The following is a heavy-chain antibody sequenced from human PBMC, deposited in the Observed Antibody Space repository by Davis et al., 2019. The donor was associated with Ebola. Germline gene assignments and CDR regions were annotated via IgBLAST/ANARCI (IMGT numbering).Heavy chain of an antibody. CDR1: GVSISRHY. D-gene: IGHD3-16*01. CDR2: VHYPGSV. V-gene: IGHV4-59*11. CDR3: AERGGSV. Sequence: PSETLSLTCTVSGVSISRHYWRWIRQPPGKRLEWIGSVHYPGSVYYNSSLNSRVTISLDTSKNQFSLKLSSVTAADTAICYCAERGGSVWGQGSLVTVSS. J-gene: IGHJ4*02.